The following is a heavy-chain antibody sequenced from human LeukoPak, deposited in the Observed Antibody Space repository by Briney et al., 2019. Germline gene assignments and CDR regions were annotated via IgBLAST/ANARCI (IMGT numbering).Heavy chain of an antibody. CDR2: ISYDGSNK. CDR3: ACETYYDFWSGYSPLDY. Sequence: GGSLRLSCAASGFTFSSYAMHWVRQAPGKGLEWVAVISYDGSNKYYADSVKGRFTISRDNSKNTLYLQMNSLRAEDTAVYYCACETYYDFWSGYSPLDYWGQGTLVTVSS. J-gene: IGHJ4*02. D-gene: IGHD3-3*01. V-gene: IGHV3-30*04. CDR1: GFTFSSYA.